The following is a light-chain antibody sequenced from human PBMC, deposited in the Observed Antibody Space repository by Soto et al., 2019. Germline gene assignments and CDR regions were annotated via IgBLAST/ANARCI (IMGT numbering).Light chain of an antibody. CDR3: SSYTSSSTPYV. CDR2: DVS. CDR1: SSDVGGYNY. J-gene: IGLJ1*01. V-gene: IGLV2-14*01. Sequence: QSVLPQPASVSGSPGPSITISCTGTSSDVGGYNYVSWYQQHPGKAPKLMIYDVSNRPSGVSNRFSGSKSGNTASLTISGLQAEYEADYYCSSYTSSSTPYVFGTGTKLTVL.